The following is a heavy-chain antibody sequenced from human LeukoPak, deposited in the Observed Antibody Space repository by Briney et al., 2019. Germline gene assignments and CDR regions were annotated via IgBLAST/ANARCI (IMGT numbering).Heavy chain of an antibody. Sequence: PGGSLRLSCAASGFTFSSYAMSWVRQAPGKGLEWVSAISGSGGSTYYADSVKGRFTISRDNSKNTLYLQMNSLRAEDTAVHYCAKGANIVGATDYFDYWGQGTLVTVSS. J-gene: IGHJ4*02. CDR1: GFTFSSYA. D-gene: IGHD1-26*01. V-gene: IGHV3-23*01. CDR3: AKGANIVGATDYFDY. CDR2: ISGSGGST.